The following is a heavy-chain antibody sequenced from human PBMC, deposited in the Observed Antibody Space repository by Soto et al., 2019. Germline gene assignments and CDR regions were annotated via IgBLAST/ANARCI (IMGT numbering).Heavy chain of an antibody. CDR3: ARLEGLATISYYFDF. V-gene: IGHV4-39*01. CDR1: YDSINSDQDS. Sequence: ALGNLSLTSTVSYDSINSDQDSWGLIRQPPEKRPEWIGSIYYRGNAYYNPSLQTRVTISLDKSKSQFSLKLNSVTAADSAVYFCARLEGLATISYYFDFWGPGALVTASS. D-gene: IGHD3-9*01. CDR2: IYYRGNA. J-gene: IGHJ4*02.